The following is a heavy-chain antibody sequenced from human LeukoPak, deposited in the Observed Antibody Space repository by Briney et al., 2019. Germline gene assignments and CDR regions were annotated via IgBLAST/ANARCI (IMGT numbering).Heavy chain of an antibody. CDR2: IYYSGST. D-gene: IGHD2-21*02. CDR3: ASIPLRRGDWYFNY. V-gene: IGHV4-59*01. Sequence: SETLSLTCSVSGGSNSSYYWSWIRQSPEKGVEWIGYIYYSGSTNYNPSLKSRVTISVDTSKKQVSLNLSSVTAADTAVYYCASIPLRRGDWYFNYWGQGTLVSVSS. CDR1: GGSNSSYY. J-gene: IGHJ4*02.